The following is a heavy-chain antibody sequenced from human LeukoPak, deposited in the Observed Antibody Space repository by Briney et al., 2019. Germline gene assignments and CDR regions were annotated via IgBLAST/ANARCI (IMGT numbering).Heavy chain of an antibody. CDR2: ISSSSSTI. D-gene: IGHD3/OR15-3a*01. CDR1: GFTFSSYS. V-gene: IGHV3-48*04. J-gene: IGHJ6*03. Sequence: GGSLRLSCAASGFTFSSYSMNWVRQAPGKGLEWFSYISSSSSTISYADSVKGRFTVSRDNAKSSLYLQMNSLRAEDTAVYYCARDVDRNYYYMDVWGKGTTVTVSS. CDR3: ARDVDRNYYYMDV.